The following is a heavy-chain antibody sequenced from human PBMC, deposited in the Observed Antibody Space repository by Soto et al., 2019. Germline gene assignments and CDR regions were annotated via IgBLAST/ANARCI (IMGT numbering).Heavy chain of an antibody. J-gene: IGHJ6*02. CDR1: DFTFNNVW. Sequence: EVQVVESGGGLVKPGGSLRLSCAVSDFTFNNVWMNWVRQAPGKGLEWVGHIKSKTDGGATDYAGPVKGRFNISRDDSKNTLYLQMNSLKTEDTAVYYCTTGRRDYYYYGLDVWGQGTTVTVSS. V-gene: IGHV3-15*07. CDR2: IKSKTDGGAT. CDR3: TTGRRDYYYYGLDV.